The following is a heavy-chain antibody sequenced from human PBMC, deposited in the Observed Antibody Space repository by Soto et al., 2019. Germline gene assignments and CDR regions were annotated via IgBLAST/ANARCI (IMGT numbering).Heavy chain of an antibody. CDR2: IYYSGST. CDR1: GGSISSSSYY. CDR3: AGLDGSGSYYYYYYYGMDV. J-gene: IGHJ6*02. D-gene: IGHD3-10*01. V-gene: IGHV4-39*01. Sequence: SETLSLTCTVSGGSISSSSYYWGWIRQPPGKGLEWIGSIYYSGSTYYNPSLKSRVTISVDTSKNQFSLKLSSVTAADTAVYYCAGLDGSGSYYYYYYYGMDVWGQGTTDTVS.